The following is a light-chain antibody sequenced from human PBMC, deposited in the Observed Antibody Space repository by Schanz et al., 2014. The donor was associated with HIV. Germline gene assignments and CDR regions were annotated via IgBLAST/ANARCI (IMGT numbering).Light chain of an antibody. CDR2: DAS. CDR1: QGVSSS. CDR3: QQYDYRPPT. J-gene: IGKJ1*01. V-gene: IGKV3-15*01. Sequence: EIVMTQSPATVSVSPGERATLSCRASQGVSSSLAWYQQRPGQAPRLLIYDASTRASGIPARFSGSGSGTGFTLTVSSLQSEDFAIYYCQQYDYRPPTFGQGTKVEIK.